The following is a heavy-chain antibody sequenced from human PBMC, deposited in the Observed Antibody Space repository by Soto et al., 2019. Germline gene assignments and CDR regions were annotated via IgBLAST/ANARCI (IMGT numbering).Heavy chain of an antibody. J-gene: IGHJ6*02. CDR2: INAGNGNT. CDR3: ARGRIVVVPAAPAYYYYGMDV. CDR1: GYTFTSYA. Sequence: ASVKVSCKASGYTFTSYAMHWVRQAPGQRLEWMGWINAGNGNTKYSQKFQGRVTITRDTSASTAYMELSSLRSEDTAVYYCARGRIVVVPAAPAYYYYGMDVWGQGXTVTVYS. V-gene: IGHV1-3*01. D-gene: IGHD2-2*01.